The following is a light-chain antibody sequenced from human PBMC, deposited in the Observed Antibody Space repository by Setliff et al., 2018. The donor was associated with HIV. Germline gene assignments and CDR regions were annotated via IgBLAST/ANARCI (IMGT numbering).Light chain of an antibody. CDR2: DVT. Sequence: QSALSQPAPVSGSPGQSITISCTGTPSDVGGFTLVSWYQKYPDRVPKLIIYDVTKRPSRVSDRFSGSKSANTASLTISGLQPEDEADYYCFSYTGSDTFVFGTGTKVTV. V-gene: IGLV2-23*02. CDR1: PSDVGGFTL. J-gene: IGLJ1*01. CDR3: FSYTGSDTFV.